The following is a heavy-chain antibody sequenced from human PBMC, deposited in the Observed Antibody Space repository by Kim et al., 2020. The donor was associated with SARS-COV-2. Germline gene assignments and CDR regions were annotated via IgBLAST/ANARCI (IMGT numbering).Heavy chain of an antibody. V-gene: IGHV4-39*01. Sequence: SETLSLTCTVSGGSISSSSYYWGWIRQPPGKGLEWIGSIYYSGSTYYNPSLKSRVTISVDTSKNQFSLKLSSVTAAATAVYYCASDDYGDQRILDYWGQGTLVTVSS. CDR1: GGSISSSSYY. CDR3: ASDDYGDQRILDY. J-gene: IGHJ4*02. CDR2: IYYSGST. D-gene: IGHD4-17*01.